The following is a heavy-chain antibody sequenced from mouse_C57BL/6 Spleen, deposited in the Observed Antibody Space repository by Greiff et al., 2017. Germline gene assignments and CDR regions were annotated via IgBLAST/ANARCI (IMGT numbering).Heavy chain of an antibody. J-gene: IGHJ3*01. Sequence: QVQLQQSGAELVRPGPSVKVSCKASGYAFTNYLIEWVKQRPGQGLEWIGVINPGSGGTNYNEKFKGKATLTADKSSSTAYMQLSSLTSEDSAVYFCARSLYDYDGFAYWGQGTLVTVSA. CDR3: ARSLYDYDGFAY. V-gene: IGHV1-54*01. D-gene: IGHD2-4*01. CDR1: GYAFTNYL. CDR2: INPGSGGT.